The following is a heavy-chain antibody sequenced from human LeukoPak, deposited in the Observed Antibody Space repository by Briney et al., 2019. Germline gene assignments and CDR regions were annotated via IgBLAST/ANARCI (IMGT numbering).Heavy chain of an antibody. CDR1: GGSFSGYY. CDR3: ARENSGSYREFDY. Sequence: PSETLSLTCAVYGGSFSGYYWRWIRQPPGKGLEGIGEINHSGSTNYNPSLKSRVTMSVDTSKNQFSLKLSSVTAADTAVYYCARENSGSYREFDYWGQGTLVTVSS. D-gene: IGHD1-26*01. V-gene: IGHV4-34*01. CDR2: INHSGST. J-gene: IGHJ4*02.